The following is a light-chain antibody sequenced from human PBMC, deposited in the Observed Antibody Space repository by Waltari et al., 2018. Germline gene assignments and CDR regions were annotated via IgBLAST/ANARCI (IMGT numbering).Light chain of an antibody. CDR3: QQYNVWPPWT. V-gene: IGKV3-15*01. Sequence: VMTQSPATLSVSPGERATLLCRASQGIHSDLAWYQQKPGQPPRLLIYSASTRATGVPARFTGSGSGTEFTLTVSSLQPEDSAVYYCQQYNVWPPWTFGQGTKVEIK. CDR1: QGIHSD. J-gene: IGKJ1*01. CDR2: SAS.